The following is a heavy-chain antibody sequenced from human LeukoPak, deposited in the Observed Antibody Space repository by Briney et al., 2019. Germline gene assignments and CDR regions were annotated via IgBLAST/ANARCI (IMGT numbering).Heavy chain of an antibody. V-gene: IGHV4-38-2*02. J-gene: IGHJ3*02. CDR1: GYSINNGYY. Sequence: PSETLSLTCTVFGYSINNGYYWGWIRQAPGKGLEWIGNIFYSGSTYYSPSLRSRVTISLDTSRNQFSLKLNSVTAADTAVYYCAKSNGYGLVDIWGQGTMVTVSS. CDR3: AKSNGYGLVDI. CDR2: IFYSGST. D-gene: IGHD3-10*01.